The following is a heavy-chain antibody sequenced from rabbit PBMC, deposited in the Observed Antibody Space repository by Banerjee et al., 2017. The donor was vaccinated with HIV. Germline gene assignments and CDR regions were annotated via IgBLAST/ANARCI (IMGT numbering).Heavy chain of an antibody. V-gene: IGHV1S40*01. CDR2: IYAGSTGST. D-gene: IGHD8-1*01. CDR1: GFSFSSGYY. J-gene: IGHJ6*01. Sequence: QSLEESGGDLVKPGASLTLTCTASGFSFSSGYYMCWVRQAPGKGLEWIACIYAGSTGSTYYASWAKGRFTISKTSSTTVTLQMTSLTAADTATYFCAREPYGSGYSTYGMDLWGPGTLVTVS. CDR3: AREPYGSGYSTYGMDL.